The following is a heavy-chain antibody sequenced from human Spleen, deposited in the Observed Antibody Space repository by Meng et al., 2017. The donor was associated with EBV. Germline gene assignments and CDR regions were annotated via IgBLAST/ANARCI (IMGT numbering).Heavy chain of an antibody. V-gene: IGHV4-39*01. CDR2: IYYTGST. CDR1: GGSISSSHY. Sequence: QVHLHESGPGLVKPSETLSLTCTVSGGSISSSHYWGWIRQPPGKGLEWIGTIYYTGSTYNNPSLESRVTISVDTSKSQFSLKLSSVAAADTAVYYCARQAWGGWEADFWGQGTLVTVSS. CDR3: ARQAWGGWEADF. D-gene: IGHD6-19*01. J-gene: IGHJ4*02.